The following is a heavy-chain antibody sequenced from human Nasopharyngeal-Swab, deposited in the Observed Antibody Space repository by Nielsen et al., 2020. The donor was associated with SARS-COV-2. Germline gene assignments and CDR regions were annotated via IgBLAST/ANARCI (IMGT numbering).Heavy chain of an antibody. Sequence: WIRQPPGKGLEWIGEINHSGSTNYNPSLKSRVTISVDTSKNQFSLKLSSVTAADTAVYYCARVERTYYMDVWDKGTTVTVSS. V-gene: IGHV4-34*01. CDR3: ARVERTYYMDV. D-gene: IGHD3/OR15-3a*01. CDR2: INHSGST. J-gene: IGHJ6*03.